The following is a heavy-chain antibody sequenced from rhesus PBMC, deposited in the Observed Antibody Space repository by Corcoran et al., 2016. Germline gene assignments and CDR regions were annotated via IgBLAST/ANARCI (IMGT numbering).Heavy chain of an antibody. V-gene: IGHV1-111*02. D-gene: IGHD1-44*02. CDR1: GYTFTDYY. CDR2: VDPEVGEA. Sequence: EVQLVQSGAEVKKPGASVKISCKASGYTFTDYYLHGVRQAPGKGLEWMGRVDPEVGEAIHAPKFQDRVTITADTSTDTAYMELSSLRSEDTAVYYCATRSNVYGSDAFDFWGQGLRVTVSS. J-gene: IGHJ3*01. CDR3: ATRSNVYGSDAFDF.